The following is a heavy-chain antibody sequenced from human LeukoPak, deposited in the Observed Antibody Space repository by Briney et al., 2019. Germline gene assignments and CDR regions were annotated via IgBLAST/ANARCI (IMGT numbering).Heavy chain of an antibody. Sequence: GGSLRLSCAASGFTFSSYAMSWVRQAPGKGLEWVSAISGRGGSTYYADSVKGRFTISRDNSKNTLYLKMNSLRTEDKAVYYLWKPSFGEQWLVFVGSFGFWGQGTLVTVSS. V-gene: IGHV3-23*01. CDR3: WKPSFGEQWLVFVGSFGF. CDR1: GFTFSSYA. CDR2: ISGRGGST. D-gene: IGHD6-19*01. J-gene: IGHJ4*02.